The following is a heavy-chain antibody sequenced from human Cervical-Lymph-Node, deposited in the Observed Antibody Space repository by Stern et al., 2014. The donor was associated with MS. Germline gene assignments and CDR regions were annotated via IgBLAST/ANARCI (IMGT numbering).Heavy chain of an antibody. Sequence: QAQLVQSGAEVKTPGASVKVSCKTSGYTFTDYYIHWVRQAPGQGLEWMGWISPGSGAPNYAPKFQGRVTMTRDTSISTAYMEVSYLRSDDTAVYYCARDLVDIVVVTTPRPEDFWGQGTLVTVSS. D-gene: IGHD2-2*01. CDR3: ARDLVDIVVVTTPRPEDF. CDR2: ISPGSGAP. CDR1: GYTFTDYY. J-gene: IGHJ4*02. V-gene: IGHV1-2*02.